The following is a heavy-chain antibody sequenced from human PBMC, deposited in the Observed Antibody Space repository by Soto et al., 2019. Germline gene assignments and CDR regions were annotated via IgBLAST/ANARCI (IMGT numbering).Heavy chain of an antibody. V-gene: IGHV1-46*01. CDR3: ARESPPRYCSSTSCYTEYSSSSNWFDP. CDR1: GYTFTSHY. D-gene: IGHD2-2*02. CDR2: INPFGGST. Sequence: ASVKVSCKASGYTFTSHYIHWVRQAPGQGLEWMAIINPFGGSTNYAQRFQGRVTMTTDTSTSTAYMELRSLRSDDTAVYYCARESPPRYCSSTSCYTEYSSSSNWFDPWGQGTLVTVSS. J-gene: IGHJ5*02.